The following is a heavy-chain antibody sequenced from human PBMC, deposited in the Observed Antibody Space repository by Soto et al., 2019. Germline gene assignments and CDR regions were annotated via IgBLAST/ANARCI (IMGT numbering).Heavy chain of an antibody. CDR1: GYTFTSYA. D-gene: IGHD6-13*01. J-gene: IGHJ6*02. CDR2: INAGNGNT. V-gene: IGHV1-3*01. CDR3: ARSYSSSWSYYYGMDV. Sequence: ASVKVSCKASGYTFTSYAMHWVRQAPGQRLEWMGWINAGNGNTKYSQKYQGRVTITRDTSASTAYMELSSLRSEDTAVYYCARSYSSSWSYYYGMDVWGQGTTVIVSS.